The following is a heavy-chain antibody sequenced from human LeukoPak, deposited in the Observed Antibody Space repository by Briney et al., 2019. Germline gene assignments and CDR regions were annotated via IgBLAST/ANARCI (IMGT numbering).Heavy chain of an antibody. CDR1: GFTVSSNH. Sequence: PGGSLRLSCAASGFTVSSNHMSWVRQAPGKGLEWVSVIYSGGSTYYADSVKGRFTISRDNAKNSLYLQMNSLRAEDTAVYYCATSYRVQYFDHFYFDYWGQGNLVTVSS. CDR3: ATSYRVQYFDHFYFDY. V-gene: IGHV3-66*01. D-gene: IGHD3-9*01. J-gene: IGHJ4*01. CDR2: IYSGGST.